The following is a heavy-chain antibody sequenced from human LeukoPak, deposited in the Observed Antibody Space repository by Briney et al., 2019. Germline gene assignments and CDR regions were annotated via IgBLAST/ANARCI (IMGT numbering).Heavy chain of an antibody. J-gene: IGHJ4*02. D-gene: IGHD3-16*02. CDR1: GFTFSNAW. CDR3: TTEPYDYVWGSYRYSDY. CDR2: IKSKTDGGTT. Sequence: PGGSLRLSCAASGFTFSNAWMSWVRQAPGKGLEWVGRIKSKTDGGTTDYAAPVKGRFTISRDDSKNTLYLQMNSLKTEDTAVYYCTTEPYDYVWGSYRYSDYWGQGTLVTVSS. V-gene: IGHV3-15*01.